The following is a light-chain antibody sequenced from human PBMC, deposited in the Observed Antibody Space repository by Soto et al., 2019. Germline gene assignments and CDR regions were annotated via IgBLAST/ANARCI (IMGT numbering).Light chain of an antibody. J-gene: IGKJ2*01. CDR2: SAS. CDR1: QTINNY. Sequence: DIQMTQSPSSLSPSLGDRVTITCRASQTINNYLHWYQQRPGKAPKLLIYSASSLQTGVPPRFSGSGSGTHFTLTISSLQPEDFATYYCQQSSSTPHTFGQGTIVEIK. V-gene: IGKV1-39*01. CDR3: QQSSSTPHT.